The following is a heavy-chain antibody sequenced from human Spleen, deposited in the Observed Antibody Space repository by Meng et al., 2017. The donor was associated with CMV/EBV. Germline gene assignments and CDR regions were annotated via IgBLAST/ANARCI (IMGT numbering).Heavy chain of an antibody. J-gene: IGHJ4*02. CDR2: IYYSGST. V-gene: IGHV4-39*07. Sequence: GSLRLSCTVSGGSIRGSTFYWGWIRQPPGKGLEWIGSIYYSGSTYYNPSLKSRVTISVDTSKNQFSLKLSSVTAADTAVYYCARDTLASGMDIWGQGTLVTVSS. D-gene: IGHD2-2*03. CDR3: ARDTLASGMDI. CDR1: GGSIRGSTFY.